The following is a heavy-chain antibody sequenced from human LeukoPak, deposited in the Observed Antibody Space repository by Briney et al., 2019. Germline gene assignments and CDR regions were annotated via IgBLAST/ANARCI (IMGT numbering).Heavy chain of an antibody. CDR2: ITSSGSTI. V-gene: IGHV3-48*03. D-gene: IGHD3-3*01. J-gene: IGHJ4*02. CDR3: ARESYDFWIGYN. CDR1: GFTFSSYE. Sequence: SGGSLRLSCAASGFTFSSYEMNWVPQSPGKGLEWVSYITSSGSTIFYADSVKGRFNISRDNAKNALYLKLNSLRAEDTAVYSCARESYDFWIGYNWGQGTLVTVSS.